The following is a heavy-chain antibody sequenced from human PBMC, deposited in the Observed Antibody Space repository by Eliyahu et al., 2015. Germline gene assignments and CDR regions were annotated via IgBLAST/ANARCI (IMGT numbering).Heavy chain of an antibody. CDR3: AAKTAGHHYYYYGMDV. CDR1: GXTFTGYY. V-gene: IGHV1-2*02. Sequence: QVQLVQSGAEVKKPGASVKVXCXAXGXTFTGYYMHWVRQAPGQGLXWMGWINPNSGGTNYAQKFQGRVTMTRDTSISTAYMELSRLRSDDTAVYYCAAKTAGHHYYYYGMDVWGQGTTVTVSS. CDR2: INPNSGGT. D-gene: IGHD1-14*01. J-gene: IGHJ6*02.